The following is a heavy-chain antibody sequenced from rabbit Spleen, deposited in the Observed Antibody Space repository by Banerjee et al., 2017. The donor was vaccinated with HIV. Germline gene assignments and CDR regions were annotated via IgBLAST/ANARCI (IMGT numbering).Heavy chain of an antibody. V-gene: IGHV1S40*01. J-gene: IGHJ4*01. CDR3: ARGSALMTMVITGYYLTL. CDR2: IYGGSGAST. Sequence: QSLEESGGDLVKPGASLTLTCIASGVSFSGNSHMCWVRQAPGKGLEWIACIYGGSGASTAYASWAKGRFTISKTSSTTVTLQMTSLTAADTATYFCARGSALMTMVITGYYLTLWGPGTLVTVS. CDR1: GVSFSGNSH. D-gene: IGHD2-1*01.